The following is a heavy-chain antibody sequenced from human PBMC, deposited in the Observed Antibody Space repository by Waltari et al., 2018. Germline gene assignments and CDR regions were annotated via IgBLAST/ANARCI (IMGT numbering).Heavy chain of an antibody. V-gene: IGHV4-38-2*01. D-gene: IGHD5-12*01. CDR3: ARLNGYNPFYFDY. Sequence: QVQLQESGPGLVKPSETLSLTCAVSGYSISSGYYWGWIRQPPGKGLEWIGSIYHSGSTYYNPSLKSRVTISVDTSKNQSSLKLSSVTAADTAVYYCARLNGYNPFYFDYWGQGTLVTVSS. CDR1: GYSISSGYY. J-gene: IGHJ4*02. CDR2: IYHSGST.